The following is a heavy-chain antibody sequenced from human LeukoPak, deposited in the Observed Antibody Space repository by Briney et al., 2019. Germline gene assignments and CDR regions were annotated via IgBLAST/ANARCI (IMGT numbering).Heavy chain of an antibody. CDR3: AKGMGYFDY. V-gene: IGHV3-48*01. CDR1: GFTFSYNA. D-gene: IGHD1-26*01. J-gene: IGHJ4*02. CDR2: ISGSSAKI. Sequence: GGSLRLSCAASGFTFSYNAMNWVRQAPGKGLEWVSYISGSSAKIDYGDAVKGRFTVSRDNAKNSLYLQMNSLRAEDTAVYYCAKGMGYFDYWGQGTLVTVSS.